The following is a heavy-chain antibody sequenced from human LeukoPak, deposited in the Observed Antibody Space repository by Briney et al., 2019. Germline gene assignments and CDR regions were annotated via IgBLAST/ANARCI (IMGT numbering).Heavy chain of an antibody. Sequence: GASVKVSCKASGYTFTGYYMHWVRQAPGQGLEWMGWINPNSGGTNYAQKFQGRVTMTRDASISTAYMELSRLRSDDTAVYYCARVATSYYDSSGVFDYWGQGTLVTVSS. CDR3: ARVATSYYDSSGVFDY. V-gene: IGHV1-2*02. D-gene: IGHD3-22*01. CDR1: GYTFTGYY. J-gene: IGHJ4*02. CDR2: INPNSGGT.